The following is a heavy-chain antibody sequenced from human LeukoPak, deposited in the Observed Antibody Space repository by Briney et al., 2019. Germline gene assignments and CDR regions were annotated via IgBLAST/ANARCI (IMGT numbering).Heavy chain of an antibody. CDR2: ISVYNGNT. CDR3: ARVGGYYFAPDY. V-gene: IGHV1-18*01. J-gene: IGHJ4*02. D-gene: IGHD2-15*01. Sequence: ASVKLSCKASGYTFSSYGISWVRQAPGQGLEWMGWISVYNGNTNYAQKVQGRVTMTTDTSKSTAYMDLRSLRSDDTAVYYCARVGGYYFAPDYWGQGTLVTVSS. CDR1: GYTFSSYG.